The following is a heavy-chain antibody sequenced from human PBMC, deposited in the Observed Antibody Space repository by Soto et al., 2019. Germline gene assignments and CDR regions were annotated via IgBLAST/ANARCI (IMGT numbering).Heavy chain of an antibody. D-gene: IGHD3-3*01. J-gene: IGHJ5*02. CDR2: INYSGFT. CDR1: GGSISSGGYY. Sequence: SETLSLTCTVSGGSISSGGYYWSWIRQHPGKGLDPQHPGKGLEWIGYINYSGFTYYNPSLKSRVTISIDTSKNKFSLKLSSVTAADTAVYYCARSISPWGQGTLVTVS. CDR3: ARSISP. V-gene: IGHV4-31*03.